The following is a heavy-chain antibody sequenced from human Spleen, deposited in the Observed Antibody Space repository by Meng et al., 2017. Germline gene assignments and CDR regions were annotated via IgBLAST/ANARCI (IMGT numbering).Heavy chain of an antibody. Sequence: QVQLQESGPGLVKPSGTLSLTCVVSGDSVTGSNWWSWVRQPPGKGLEWIGEIFHIGSTNYNPSLKTRVAISVDKSKNQFSLKLTSVTAADTAVYYCVRGVSGTVADYWGQGTLVTVSS. CDR1: GDSVTGSNW. CDR2: IFHIGST. J-gene: IGHJ4*02. V-gene: IGHV4-4*02. CDR3: VRGVSGTVADY. D-gene: IGHD1-1*01.